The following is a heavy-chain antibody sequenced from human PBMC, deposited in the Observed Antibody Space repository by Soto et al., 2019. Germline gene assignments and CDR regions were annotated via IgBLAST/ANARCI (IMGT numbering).Heavy chain of an antibody. CDR1: GGSVSNGMYY. V-gene: IGHV4-61*01. D-gene: IGHD6-13*01. CDR2: VYNSGST. Sequence: SETLSLTCTVSGGSVSNGMYYWSWIRQPPGKGLEWIGYVYNSGSTNYNPSLKSRVTISEDTSKSQFSLKVNSMTAADTAVYYCARYRREAVAGYTLDNWGQGILVTVSS. J-gene: IGHJ4*02. CDR3: ARYRREAVAGYTLDN.